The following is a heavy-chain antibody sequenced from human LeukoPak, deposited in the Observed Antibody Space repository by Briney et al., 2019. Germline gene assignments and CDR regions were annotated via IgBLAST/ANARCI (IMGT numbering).Heavy chain of an antibody. Sequence: SETLSLTCTVSGGSISSGGYYWSWIRQHPGKGLEWIGSIYYSGSTYYNPSLKSRVTISVDTSKNQFSLKLSSVTAADTAVYYCASHSRYSSGYDYWGQGTLVTVSS. CDR3: ASHSRYSSGYDY. D-gene: IGHD6-19*01. J-gene: IGHJ4*02. CDR2: IYYSGST. V-gene: IGHV4-39*01. CDR1: GGSISSGGYY.